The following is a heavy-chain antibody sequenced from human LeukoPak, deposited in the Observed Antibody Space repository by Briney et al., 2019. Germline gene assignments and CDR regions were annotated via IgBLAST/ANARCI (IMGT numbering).Heavy chain of an antibody. Sequence: PGGSLRLSCAASGFTFSSYWMSWVRQAPGKGLEWVANIKQDGSEKYYVDSVKGRFTISRDDAKNSLYLQMNSLRAEDTAVYYCARDPSSYYGSGSYDGDYWGQGTLVTVSS. D-gene: IGHD3-10*01. J-gene: IGHJ4*02. CDR2: IKQDGSEK. CDR3: ARDPSSYYGSGSYDGDY. V-gene: IGHV3-7*01. CDR1: GFTFSSYW.